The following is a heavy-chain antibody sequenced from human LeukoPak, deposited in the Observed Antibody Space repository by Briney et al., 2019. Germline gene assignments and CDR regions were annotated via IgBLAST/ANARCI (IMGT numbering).Heavy chain of an antibody. V-gene: IGHV4-4*07. D-gene: IGHD6-19*01. CDR1: GGSISSYY. Sequence: SETLSLTCSVSGGSISSYYWSLIRQPAGKGLEWIGRIYTSGNTNYNPSLKSRVTMSVDTSKNQFSLKVTSVTAADTAVYYCARAWQWLPLDSWGQGTLVTVSS. CDR2: IYTSGNT. J-gene: IGHJ4*02. CDR3: ARAWQWLPLDS.